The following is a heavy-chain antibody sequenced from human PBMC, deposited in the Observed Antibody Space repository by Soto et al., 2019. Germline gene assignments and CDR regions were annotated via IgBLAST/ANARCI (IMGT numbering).Heavy chain of an antibody. D-gene: IGHD1-1*01. J-gene: IGHJ6*02. Sequence: SVKVSSKASGGTFSKYGITWVRQAPRQGLELMGAILPMFGKTNYAKKFQGRVTIIADKSPDTVYLELSRLRSDDTAVYFCARVVQLGTGYGMDVWGQGTTVTVYS. CDR2: ILPMFGKT. CDR3: ARVVQLGTGYGMDV. CDR1: GGTFSKYG. V-gene: IGHV1-69*06.